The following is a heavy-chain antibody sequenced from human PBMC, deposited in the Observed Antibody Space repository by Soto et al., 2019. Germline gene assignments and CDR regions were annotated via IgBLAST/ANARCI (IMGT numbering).Heavy chain of an antibody. J-gene: IGHJ4*02. Sequence: EVQLVESGGGLIQPGGSLRLSCAASGFTVSSNDMSWVRQAPGKGLEGVSLIYTGGNTYYADSVKGRFTISTDNPKNTVYLQVNSMRVEDKAVYYCARDRRGGVGATDWVQGTMVTVTS. CDR3: ARDRRGGVGATD. CDR1: GFTVSSND. V-gene: IGHV3-53*01. D-gene: IGHD1-26*01. CDR2: IYTGGNT.